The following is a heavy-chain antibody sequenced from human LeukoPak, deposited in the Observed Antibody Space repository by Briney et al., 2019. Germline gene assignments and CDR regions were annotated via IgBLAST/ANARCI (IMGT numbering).Heavy chain of an antibody. CDR2: ISSSGSTI. D-gene: IGHD2-8*01. CDR3: ARRLVVLMVYANPPPPNFFDY. J-gene: IGHJ4*02. V-gene: IGHV3-11*01. CDR1: GFTFSDYY. Sequence: GGSLRLSCAASGFTFSDYYMSWIRQAPGKGLEWVSYISSSGSTIYYADSVKGRFTISRDNAKNSLYLQTNSLRAEDTAVYYCARRLVVLMVYANPPPPNFFDYWGQGTLVTVSS.